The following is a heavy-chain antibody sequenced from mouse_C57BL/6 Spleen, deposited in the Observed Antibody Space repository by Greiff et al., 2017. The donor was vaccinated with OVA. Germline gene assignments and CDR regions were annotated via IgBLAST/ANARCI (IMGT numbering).Heavy chain of an antibody. CDR2: ISGGGGNT. V-gene: IGHV5-9*01. J-gene: IGHJ1*03. CDR3: CSLYWYFDV. Sequence: EVQGVESGGGLVKPGGSLKLSCAASGFTFSSYTMSWVRQTPEKRLEWVATISGGGGNTYYPDSVKGRFTISRDNAKNTLYLQMSSLRSEDTALYYCCSLYWYFDVWGTGTTVTVAS. CDR1: GFTFSSYT. D-gene: IGHD6-1*01.